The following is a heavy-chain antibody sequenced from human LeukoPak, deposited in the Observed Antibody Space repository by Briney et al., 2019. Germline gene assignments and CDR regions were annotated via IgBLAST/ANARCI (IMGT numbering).Heavy chain of an antibody. V-gene: IGHV3-23*01. CDR2: ISGSGGST. D-gene: IGHD2-15*01. CDR1: GFTFSSYV. J-gene: IGHJ3*02. CDR3: ARSGYCSGGSCYSGAFDI. Sequence: GGSLRLSCAASGFTFSSYVMSWVRQAPGKGLEWVSGISGSGGSTYYADSVKGRFTISRDNSKNTLYLQMNSLRAEDTAVYYCARSGYCSGGSCYSGAFDIWGQGTMVTVSS.